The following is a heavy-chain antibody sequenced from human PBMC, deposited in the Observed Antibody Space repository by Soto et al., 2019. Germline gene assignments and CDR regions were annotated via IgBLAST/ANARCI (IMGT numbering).Heavy chain of an antibody. CDR2: IYYSGST. D-gene: IGHD6-13*01. CDR3: ARGEAAVNDH. Sequence: SETLSLTCTVSGGSISSGGYYWSWIRQHPGKGLEWIGYIYYSGSTYYNPSLKSRVTISVDTSKNQFSLKLSSVTAADTAVYYCARGEAAVNDHWGQGTLVTVSS. J-gene: IGHJ4*02. V-gene: IGHV4-31*03. CDR1: GGSISSGGYY.